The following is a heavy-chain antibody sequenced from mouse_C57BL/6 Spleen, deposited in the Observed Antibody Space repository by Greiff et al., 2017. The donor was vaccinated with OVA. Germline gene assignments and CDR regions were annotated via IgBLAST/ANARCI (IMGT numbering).Heavy chain of an antibody. D-gene: IGHD3-2*02. CDR2: IYPRSGNT. CDR3: ARHPGDSSGYVGY. CDR1: GYTFTSYG. Sequence: QVQLQQSGAELARPGASVKLSCKASGYTFTSYGISWVKQRTGQGLEWIGEIYPRSGNTYYNEKFKGKATLTADKSSSTAYMELRSLTSEDSAVYFCARHPGDSSGYVGYWGQGTLVTVSA. J-gene: IGHJ3*01. V-gene: IGHV1-81*01.